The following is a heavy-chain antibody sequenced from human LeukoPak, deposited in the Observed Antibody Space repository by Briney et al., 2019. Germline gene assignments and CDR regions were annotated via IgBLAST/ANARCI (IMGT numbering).Heavy chain of an antibody. CDR2: ISSSGSTI. CDR1: GFTFSSHE. CDR3: ARAPSIFGGDFGY. D-gene: IGHD3-10*01. V-gene: IGHV3-48*03. J-gene: IGHJ4*02. Sequence: GGSLRLSCAGSGFTFSSHEMNWVRQAPGKGLEWVSYISSSGSTIYYADSVKGRFTISRDNAKNSLYLQMNSLRADDTAVYYCARAPSIFGGDFGYWGQGTLVTVSS.